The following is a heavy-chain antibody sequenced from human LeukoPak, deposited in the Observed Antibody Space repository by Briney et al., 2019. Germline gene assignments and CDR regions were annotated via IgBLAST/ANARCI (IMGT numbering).Heavy chain of an antibody. CDR2: IYYSGST. J-gene: IGHJ4*02. CDR3: ATLTDKQQLVPFDY. CDR1: GGSISSYY. D-gene: IGHD6-13*01. Sequence: SETLSLTCTVSGGSISSYYWSWIRQPPGKGLEWIGYIYYSGSTNFNPSLRSRVTISVDTSKNQFSLKLSSVTAADTAVYYCATLTDKQQLVPFDYWGQGTLVTVSS. V-gene: IGHV4-59*01.